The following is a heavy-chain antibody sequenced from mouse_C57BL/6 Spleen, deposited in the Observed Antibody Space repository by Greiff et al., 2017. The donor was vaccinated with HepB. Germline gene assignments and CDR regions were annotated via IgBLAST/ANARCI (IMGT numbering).Heavy chain of an antibody. CDR1: GFTFSSYG. J-gene: IGHJ2*01. D-gene: IGHD2-1*01. CDR3: ARGGNGYYFDY. CDR2: ISSGGSYT. Sequence: EVQGVESGGDLVKPGGSLKLSCAASGFTFSSYGMSWVRQTPDKRLEWVATISSGGSYTYYPDSVKGRFTISRDNAKNTLYLQMSSLKSEDTAMYYCARGGNGYYFDYWGQGTTLTVSS. V-gene: IGHV5-6*01.